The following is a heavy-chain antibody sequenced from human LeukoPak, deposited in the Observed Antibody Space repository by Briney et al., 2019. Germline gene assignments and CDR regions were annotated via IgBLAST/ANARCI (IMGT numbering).Heavy chain of an antibody. CDR1: GGSIISYY. V-gene: IGHV4-59*12. D-gene: IGHD6-13*01. J-gene: IGHJ4*02. Sequence: SETLSLTCTVSGGSIISYYWSWIRQPPGKGLEWIGYIYYSGSTNYNPSPKSRVTISVDTSKNQFSLKLSSVTAADTAVYYCARADIAATGTPFDYWGQGTEVTVSS. CDR2: IYYSGST. CDR3: ARADIAATGTPFDY.